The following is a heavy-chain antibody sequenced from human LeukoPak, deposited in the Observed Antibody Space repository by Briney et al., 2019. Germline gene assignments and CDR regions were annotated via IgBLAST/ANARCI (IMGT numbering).Heavy chain of an antibody. CDR3: ARDIYSIAE. Sequence: GGSLRLSCAASGFTFGHYWIHWVRQAPGKGLVWVSLIHSDGGTTNYADSVKGRFTISRDNAKNTVYLQMNSLRVEDTAVYYCARDIYSIAEWGLGTLVTVSS. J-gene: IGHJ4*02. CDR1: GFTFGHYW. CDR2: IHSDGGTT. D-gene: IGHD1-26*01. V-gene: IGHV3-74*01.